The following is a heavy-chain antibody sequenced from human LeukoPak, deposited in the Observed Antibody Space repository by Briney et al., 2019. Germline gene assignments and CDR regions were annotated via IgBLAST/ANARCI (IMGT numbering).Heavy chain of an antibody. J-gene: IGHJ6*02. CDR1: GYTFSSYA. Sequence: ASVKVSCKASGYTFSSYAISWVRQAPGQGLEWMGWISAYNGNRKYAEKLQGRVTMITDTSTSTAYMELRSLRSDDTAVYYCARDRGYYDFWSGYYSVGYYHYGMDIWGQGTTVTVSS. D-gene: IGHD3-3*01. V-gene: IGHV1-18*01. CDR3: ARDRGYYDFWSGYYSVGYYHYGMDI. CDR2: ISAYNGNR.